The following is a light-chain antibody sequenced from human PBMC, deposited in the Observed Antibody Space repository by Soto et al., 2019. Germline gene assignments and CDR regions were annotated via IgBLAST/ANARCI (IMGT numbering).Light chain of an antibody. CDR1: ENIARH. CDR2: AAS. CDR3: QQSYSTLSIT. V-gene: IGKV1-39*01. J-gene: IGKJ5*01. Sequence: DIQMTQSPSSLSSSVGVRITITCRASENIARHLNWYQQKPGKAPNLLIYAASNLQNEVPLRSRGGGSGTDFTLTISNLQPEDFATYYCQQSYSTLSITFGQGTRLEIK.